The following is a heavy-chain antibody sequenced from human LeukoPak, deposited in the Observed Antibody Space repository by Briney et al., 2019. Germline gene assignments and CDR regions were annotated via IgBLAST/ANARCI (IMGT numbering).Heavy chain of an antibody. J-gene: IGHJ4*02. CDR2: INHNAEMI. D-gene: IGHD3-9*01. V-gene: IGHV3-48*02. CDR3: ARDHDWAFDL. Sequence: GGSLRLSCEAAGFPFGSYVMSWVRQAPGKGLEWIAYINHNAEMIFYPDFVKGRFSISRDNAKNSLYLQMNALRYEDTAIYYCARDHDWAFDLWGQGTLVTVSS. CDR1: GFPFGSYV.